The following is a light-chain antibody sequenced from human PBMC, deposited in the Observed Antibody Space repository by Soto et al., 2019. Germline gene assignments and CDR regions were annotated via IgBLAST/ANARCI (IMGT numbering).Light chain of an antibody. J-gene: IGKJ1*01. V-gene: IGKV3-20*01. CDR2: GAS. CDR3: QQYGSSGT. CDR1: QSVSNNY. Sequence: IVLTQALGTLSLSPGEGATLSCRASQSVSNNYLAWYQQKPGQAPRLLIYGASNRATGIPDRFSGSGSGTDFTLTISRLEPEDFAVYYCQQYGSSGTFGQGTKVDIK.